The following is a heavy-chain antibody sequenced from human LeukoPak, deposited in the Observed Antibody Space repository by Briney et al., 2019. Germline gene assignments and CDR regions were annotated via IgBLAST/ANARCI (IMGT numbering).Heavy chain of an antibody. CDR3: ATGGSSWYLGYFDY. CDR2: INAGNGST. CDR1: GYTFSIYG. J-gene: IGHJ4*02. Sequence: ASVKVSCKASGYTFSIYGIHWVRQAPGQRLEWMGWINAGNGSTEYSHKFQGRVTITRDTSASASYMELSSLGSEDTALYYCATGGSSWYLGYFDYWGQGTLVTVSS. V-gene: IGHV1-3*01. D-gene: IGHD6-13*01.